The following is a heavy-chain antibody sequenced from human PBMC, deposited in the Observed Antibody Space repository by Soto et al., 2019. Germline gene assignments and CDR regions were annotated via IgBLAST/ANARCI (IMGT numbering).Heavy chain of an antibody. J-gene: IGHJ4*02. CDR2: IKTMSVRGTT. V-gene: IGHV3-15*01. CDR1: GFSFTNAW. CDR3: TGGDIAGDFDY. D-gene: IGHD6-13*01. Sequence: EVQLVESGGGLVKPGGSLRLSCAASGFSFTNAWMNWVRQAPGKGLQWVGRIKTMSVRGTTDYAAPVKGRFTVSRDDSKNTVYLQMNSLKTEDTAVYYCTGGDIAGDFDYWGQGTLVTVSS.